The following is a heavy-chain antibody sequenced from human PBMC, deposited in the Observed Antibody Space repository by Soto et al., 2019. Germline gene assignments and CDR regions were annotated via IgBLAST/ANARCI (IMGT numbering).Heavy chain of an antibody. V-gene: IGHV4-59*12. Sequence: SETLSLTCTVSGGSISSYYWSWIRQPPGKGLERIRYIYYSGSTNYNPSLKSRVTLSVDTSKNQFSLKLSSLTAADTAVYYCATGDPNYYDSSGYYSPPPYYYGMDVWGQGTTVTVSS. CDR1: GGSISSYY. CDR3: ATGDPNYYDSSGYYSPPPYYYGMDV. CDR2: IYYSGST. D-gene: IGHD3-22*01. J-gene: IGHJ6*02.